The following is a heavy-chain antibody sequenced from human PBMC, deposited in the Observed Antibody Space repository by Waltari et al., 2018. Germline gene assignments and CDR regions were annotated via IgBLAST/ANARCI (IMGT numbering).Heavy chain of an antibody. J-gene: IGHJ4*02. V-gene: IGHV3-7*01. CDR1: GFTFSRYW. CDR2: IKEDGGEK. CDR3: VRDGMRGGDFDY. D-gene: IGHD3-10*01. Sequence: EVQLVESGGGLVQPGGSLRLSCAASGFTFSRYWMIWVRQAPGKGLEWVANIKEDGGEKYHVDSVKGRFAISRDNADNSLYLQMNSLRAEDTAVYYCVRDGMRGGDFDYWGQGTLVTVSS.